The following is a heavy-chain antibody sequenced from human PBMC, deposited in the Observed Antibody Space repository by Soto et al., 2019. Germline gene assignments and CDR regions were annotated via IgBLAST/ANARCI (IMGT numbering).Heavy chain of an antibody. D-gene: IGHD2-2*02. V-gene: IGHV4-31*03. CDR3: ARATDGGFVVVPAAIPFWFDP. J-gene: IGHJ5*02. CDR1: GGSISSGGYY. CDR2: IYYSGST. Sequence: SETLSLTCTVSGGSISSGGYYWSWIRQHPGKGLEWIGYIYYSGSTYYNPSLKSRVTISVDTSKNQFSLKLSSVTAADTAVYYCARATDGGFVVVPAAIPFWFDPWGQGTLVTVSS.